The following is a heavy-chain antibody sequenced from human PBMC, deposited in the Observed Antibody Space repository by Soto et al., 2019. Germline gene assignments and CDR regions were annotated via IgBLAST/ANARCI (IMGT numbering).Heavy chain of an antibody. Sequence: GASVKVSCKASGGTFSSYAISWVRQAPGQGLEWMGGIIPIFGTANYAQKFQGRVTITADESTSTAYMELRSLRSEDTAVYYCARGVGSGSYYNHYNWFDPWGQGTLVTVSS. CDR3: ARGVGSGSYYNHYNWFDP. V-gene: IGHV1-69*13. CDR1: GGTFSSYA. D-gene: IGHD3-10*01. J-gene: IGHJ5*02. CDR2: IIPIFGTA.